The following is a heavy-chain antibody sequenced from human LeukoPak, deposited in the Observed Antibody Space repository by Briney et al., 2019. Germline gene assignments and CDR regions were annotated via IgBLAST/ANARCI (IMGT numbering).Heavy chain of an antibody. CDR2: ISSSRSTI. CDR3: AKDLTGTSTYYFDY. V-gene: IGHV3-11*04. CDR1: GFTFSDYY. D-gene: IGHD1-20*01. Sequence: PGGSLRLSCAASGFTFSDYYLSWIRQAPGKGLEWVSYISSSRSTIYYADSVKGRFTVSRDNAKNSLYLQMNSVRAEDTAVYYCAKDLTGTSTYYFDYWGQGTLVTVSS. J-gene: IGHJ4*02.